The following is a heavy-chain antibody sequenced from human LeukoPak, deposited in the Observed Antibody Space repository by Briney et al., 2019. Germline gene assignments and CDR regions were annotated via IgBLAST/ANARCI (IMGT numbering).Heavy chain of an antibody. CDR2: ISAYNGNT. CDR1: GYTFTSYG. V-gene: IGHV1-18*01. Sequence: GASVKVSCKASGYTFTSYGISWVRQAPGQGLEWIGWISAYNGNTNYAQKLQGRVTMATDTSKSTAYMELRSLRSDDTAVYYCARAVGGYDIDYWGQGTLVTVSS. CDR3: ARAVGGYDIDY. D-gene: IGHD5-12*01. J-gene: IGHJ4*02.